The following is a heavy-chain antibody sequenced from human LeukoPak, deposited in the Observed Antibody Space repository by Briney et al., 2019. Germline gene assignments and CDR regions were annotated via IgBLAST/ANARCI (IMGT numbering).Heavy chain of an antibody. CDR2: ISGTTSSI. D-gene: IGHD2-15*01. Sequence: GGSLRLSCAASGFTFSSYETNWVRQAPGKGLEWISYISGTTSSIYYADSVKGRFTISRDNAKNSLYLQMNSLRPEDTAVYYCARDPRAMVYWGQGTLVTVSS. V-gene: IGHV3-48*03. CDR3: ARDPRAMVY. J-gene: IGHJ4*02. CDR1: GFTFSSYE.